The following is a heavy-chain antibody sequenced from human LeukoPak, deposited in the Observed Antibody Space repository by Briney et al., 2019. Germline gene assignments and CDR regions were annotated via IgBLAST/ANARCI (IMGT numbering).Heavy chain of an antibody. CDR3: TRDYDILTGTGPAFDY. J-gene: IGHJ4*02. Sequence: GGSLRLSCAASGFTFSGSARHWVRQASGKGLEWVGRIRSKANSYATAYAASVKGRFTISRDDSKNTAYLQMNSLKTEDTAVYYCTRDYDILTGTGPAFDYWGQGTLVTVSS. CDR2: IRSKANSYAT. V-gene: IGHV3-73*01. CDR1: GFTFSGSA. D-gene: IGHD3-9*01.